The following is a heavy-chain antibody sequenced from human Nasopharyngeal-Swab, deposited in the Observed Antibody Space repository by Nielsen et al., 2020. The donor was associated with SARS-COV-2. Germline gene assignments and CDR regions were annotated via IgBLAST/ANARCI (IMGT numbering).Heavy chain of an antibody. J-gene: IGHJ5*02. Sequence: ASVKVSCKVSGYTLTELSMHWVRQAPGKGLEWMGGFDPEDGETIYAQKFQGGVTMTEDTSTDTAYMELSSLRSEDTAVYYCATAPPGAGIGYWFDPWGQGTLVTVSS. CDR3: ATAPPGAGIGYWFDP. D-gene: IGHD6-19*01. CDR2: FDPEDGET. V-gene: IGHV1-24*01. CDR1: GYTLTELS.